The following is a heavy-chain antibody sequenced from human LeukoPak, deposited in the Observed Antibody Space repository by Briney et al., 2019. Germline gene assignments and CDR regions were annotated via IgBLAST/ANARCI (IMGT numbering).Heavy chain of an antibody. Sequence: ASVTVSCKASGYTFTSYYIHWVRQAPGQGLEWMGTVDPSGGRTTYAREFQGRVTLTRDTSTSTVYMELKSLRSDDTAVYYCARIQSRIIAARPGNPAFDYCGRGTLVTVSS. V-gene: IGHV1-46*01. CDR3: ARIQSRIIAARPGNPAFDY. D-gene: IGHD6-6*01. CDR2: VDPSGGRT. J-gene: IGHJ4*02. CDR1: GYTFTSYY.